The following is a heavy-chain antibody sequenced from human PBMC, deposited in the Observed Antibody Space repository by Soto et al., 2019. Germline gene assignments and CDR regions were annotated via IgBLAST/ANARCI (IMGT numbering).Heavy chain of an antibody. J-gene: IGHJ6*03. Sequence: SETLSLTCTVSGGSISSSSYYWGWIRQPPGKGLEWIGSIYYSGSTYYNPSLKSRVTISVDTSKNQFSLKLSSVTAADTAVYYCARPISKGVTYYMDVWGKGTTVTVSS. CDR3: ARPISKGVTYYMDV. CDR1: GGSISSSSYY. D-gene: IGHD3-10*01. V-gene: IGHV4-39*01. CDR2: IYYSGST.